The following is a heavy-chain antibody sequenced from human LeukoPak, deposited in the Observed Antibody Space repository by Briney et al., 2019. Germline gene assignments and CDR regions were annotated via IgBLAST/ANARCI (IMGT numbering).Heavy chain of an antibody. Sequence: GGSLRLSCAASGFTFSSYEMNWVRQAPGKGLEWVSYISSSGSTIYYADSVKGRFTISRDNAKNSLYLQMNSLRSEDTAVYYCARTYCSSTSCYSGYFDLWGRGTLVTVSS. CDR2: ISSSGSTI. D-gene: IGHD2-2*01. CDR3: ARTYCSSTSCYSGYFDL. CDR1: GFTFSSYE. J-gene: IGHJ2*01. V-gene: IGHV3-48*03.